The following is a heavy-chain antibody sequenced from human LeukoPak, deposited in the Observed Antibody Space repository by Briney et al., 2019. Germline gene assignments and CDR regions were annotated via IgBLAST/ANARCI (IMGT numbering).Heavy chain of an antibody. V-gene: IGHV4-61*02. J-gene: IGHJ4*02. D-gene: IGHD3-22*01. Sequence: SETLSLTCTVSGDSISSGSYYWSWIRQPAGKGLEWIGLIYTSGRTNFNPSLKSRVTISVDTSKNQFSLKMNSVTAADTAFYYCARGGHYYDTRERGFDYWGQGTLVTVSS. CDR2: IYTSGRT. CDR1: GDSISSGSYY. CDR3: ARGGHYYDTRERGFDY.